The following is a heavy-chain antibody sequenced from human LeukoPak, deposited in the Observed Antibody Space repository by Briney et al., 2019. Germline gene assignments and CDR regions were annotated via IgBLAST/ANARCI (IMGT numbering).Heavy chain of an antibody. CDR2: ISSNGGSA. V-gene: IGHV3-64*01. CDR1: GFTFSSYA. D-gene: IGHD1-26*01. J-gene: IGHJ4*02. CDR3: ARGCGSSPHSVDY. Sequence: GGSLRLSCAASGFTFSSYAMHWVRQAPGKGLEYVSAISSNGGSAYYANSVKGRFTISRDNSKNTLYLQMGSLRAEDMAVYYCARGCGSSPHSVDYWGQGTLVTVSS.